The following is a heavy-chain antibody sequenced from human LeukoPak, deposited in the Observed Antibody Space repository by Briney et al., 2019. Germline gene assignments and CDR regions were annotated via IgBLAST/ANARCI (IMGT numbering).Heavy chain of an antibody. CDR3: ARSTENWNDVGSFDY. CDR1: GYTFTGYY. V-gene: IGHV1-2*06. CDR2: INPNSGGT. J-gene: IGHJ4*02. D-gene: IGHD1-1*01. Sequence: ASVKVSCKASGYTFTGYYMHWVRQAPGQELEWMGRINPNSGGTNYAQKFQGRVTMTRDTSISTAYMELSRLRSDDTAVYYCARSTENWNDVGSFDYWGQGTLVTVSS.